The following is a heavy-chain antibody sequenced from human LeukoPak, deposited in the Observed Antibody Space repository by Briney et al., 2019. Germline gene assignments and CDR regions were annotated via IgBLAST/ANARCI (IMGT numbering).Heavy chain of an antibody. CDR3: TTRWGYSSSYFDY. Sequence: GESLKISCAASGFTFSNAWMSWVRQAPGKGLEWVGRIKSKTDGGTTDYAAPVKGRFTISRDDSKNTLYLQMNSLKTEDTAVYYCTTRWGYSSSYFDYWGQGTLVTVSS. CDR1: GFTFSNAW. V-gene: IGHV3-15*01. CDR2: IKSKTDGGTT. D-gene: IGHD6-13*01. J-gene: IGHJ4*02.